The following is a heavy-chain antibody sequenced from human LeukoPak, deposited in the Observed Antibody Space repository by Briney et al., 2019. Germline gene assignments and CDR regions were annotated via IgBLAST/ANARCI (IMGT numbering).Heavy chain of an antibody. D-gene: IGHD6-13*01. J-gene: IGHJ5*02. V-gene: IGHV3-23*01. CDR2: ISGSGGST. CDR3: AKDLGGSSSWYDPVGRWFDP. CDR1: GFTFSSYA. Sequence: TGGSLRLSCAASGFTFSSYAMSWVRQAPGKGLEWVSAISGSGGSTYYADSVKGRFTISRDNSKNTLYLQMNSLRAEDTAVYYCAKDLGGSSSWYDPVGRWFDPWGQGTLVTVSS.